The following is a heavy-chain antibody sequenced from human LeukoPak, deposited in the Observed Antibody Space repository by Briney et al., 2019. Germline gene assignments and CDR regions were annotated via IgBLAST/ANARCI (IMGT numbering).Heavy chain of an antibody. D-gene: IGHD1-1*01. V-gene: IGHV4-39*07. CDR2: IYYSGST. CDR3: AKAAPVEETTRPPFDY. J-gene: IGHJ4*02. Sequence: SETLSLTCTVSGGSISSSSYYWGWIRQPPGKGLEWIGTIYYSGSTFCNPSLKSRVTISIDTSKNQFFLKLNSVTAADTALYYCAKAAPVEETTRPPFDYWGRGTLVTVSS. CDR1: GGSISSSSYY.